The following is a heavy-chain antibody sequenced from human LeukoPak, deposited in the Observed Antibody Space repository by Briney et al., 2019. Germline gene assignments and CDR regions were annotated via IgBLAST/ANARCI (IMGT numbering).Heavy chain of an antibody. CDR2: IWYDGSNK. J-gene: IGHJ4*02. V-gene: IGHV3-33*01. CDR1: GFTLSDYG. CDR3: ARDRAMVVGSSWYYDY. Sequence: PGGSLRLSCAASGFTLSDYGMHWVRQAPGKGLEWVSLIWYDGSNKHYADSVKGRFTISKDTSKNTLYLQMNSLRAEDTALYYCARDRAMVVGSSWYYDYWGQGTLVTVSS. D-gene: IGHD5-18*01.